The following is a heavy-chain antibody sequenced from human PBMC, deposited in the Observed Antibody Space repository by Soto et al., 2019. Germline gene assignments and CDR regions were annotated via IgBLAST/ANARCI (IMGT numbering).Heavy chain of an antibody. J-gene: IGHJ3*02. CDR3: AREALHTTSKAFDI. D-gene: IGHD1-1*01. V-gene: IGHV1-2*02. CDR1: GYTFTAYY. CDR2: INPISGGT. Sequence: QVQLVQSGTEVKKPGASVKVSCEASGYTFTAYYMHWVRQAPGQGLEWMGWINPISGGTNYAQKFXGXVXXTRDTSSSTVYMELTRLRSDDTAVYYCAREALHTTSKAFDIWGLGTMVTVSS.